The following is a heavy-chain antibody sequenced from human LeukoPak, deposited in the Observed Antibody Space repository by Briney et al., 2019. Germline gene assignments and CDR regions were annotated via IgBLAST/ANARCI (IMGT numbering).Heavy chain of an antibody. J-gene: IGHJ6*03. Sequence: YPGGSLRLSCAASGFTFSSYAMSWVPQAPGKGLEWVSAISGNGGSTYYADSVKGRFTISRDNSKNTLYLQMNSLRAEDTAVYYCANQNIPAIAVAEAVHNYYYYMDVWGKGTTVTVSS. CDR3: ANQNIPAIAVAEAVHNYYYYMDV. D-gene: IGHD6-13*01. CDR1: GFTFSSYA. CDR2: ISGNGGST. V-gene: IGHV3-23*01.